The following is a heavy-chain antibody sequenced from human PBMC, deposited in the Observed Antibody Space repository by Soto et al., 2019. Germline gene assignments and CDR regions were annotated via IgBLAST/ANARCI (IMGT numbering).Heavy chain of an antibody. CDR3: GRGGSDSPMAPGY. CDR2: INPAGSAT. Sequence: GSLRLSCAASGFTFSSYWMHWVRQAPGKGLVWVSRINPAGSATNYADSVKGRFTISRDNAKNTLYLQMNSLRAEDTAVFYCGRGGSDSPMAPGYWGQGTLVTVSS. V-gene: IGHV3-74*01. D-gene: IGHD5-18*01. J-gene: IGHJ4*02. CDR1: GFTFSSYW.